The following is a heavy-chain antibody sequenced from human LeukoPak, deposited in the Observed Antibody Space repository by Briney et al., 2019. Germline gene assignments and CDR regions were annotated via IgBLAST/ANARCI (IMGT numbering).Heavy chain of an antibody. Sequence: GGSLRPSCSASGFTFSTSAMHWVRQAPGKGLEYVSAITSSGGTTFYADSVKGRFTISRDNSKNTLYLQMTSLRAEDTAVYYCVKVDGGYYYDNWGQGTLVTVSS. V-gene: IGHV3-64D*09. J-gene: IGHJ4*02. CDR1: GFTFSTSA. CDR3: VKVDGGYYYDN. CDR2: ITSSGGTT. D-gene: IGHD6-13*01.